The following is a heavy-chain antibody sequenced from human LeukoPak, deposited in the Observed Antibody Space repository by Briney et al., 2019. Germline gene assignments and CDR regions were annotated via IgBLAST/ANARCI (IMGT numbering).Heavy chain of an antibody. CDR2: IFPDDSDT. CDR1: GYSFTNYW. J-gene: IGHJ3*01. CDR3: ASRVGVTGTFDAFDL. Sequence: GESLKISCKGSGYSFTNYWIGWVRQMPGKGLEYVGVIFPDDSDTRYSPSSEGRVTISADTSINTAYLQWRSLQASDTAMYFCASRVGVTGTFDAFDLWGQGTMVTVSS. V-gene: IGHV5-51*01. D-gene: IGHD2-21*02.